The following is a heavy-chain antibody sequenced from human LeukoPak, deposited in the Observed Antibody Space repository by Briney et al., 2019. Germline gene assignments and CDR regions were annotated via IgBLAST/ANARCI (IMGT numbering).Heavy chain of an antibody. J-gene: IGHJ6*03. CDR2: MNPNSGNT. CDR1: GYTFTSYD. V-gene: IGHV1-8*01. Sequence: ASVKVSCKASGYTFTSYDINWVRQATGQGLEWMGWMNPNSGNTGYAQRFQGRLTMTSNTSISTAYMDLSSLRSEDTAVYYCARVAGTTDYYYYMDGWGKGTTVTVSS. D-gene: IGHD1-7*01. CDR3: ARVAGTTDYYYYMDG.